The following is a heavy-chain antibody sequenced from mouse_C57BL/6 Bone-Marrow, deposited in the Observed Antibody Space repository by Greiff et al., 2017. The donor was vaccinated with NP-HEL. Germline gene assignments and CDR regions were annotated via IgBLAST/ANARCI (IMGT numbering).Heavy chain of an antibody. J-gene: IGHJ1*03. CDR1: GYTFTSYW. D-gene: IGHD1-1*01. CDR3: ARWGVVAPYWYFDV. Sequence: QVQLQQPGAELVRPGTSVKLSCKASGYTFTSYWMHWVKQRPGQGLEWIGVIDPSDSYTNYNQKFKGKATLTVDTSSSTADMQLSSLTSEDSAVYYCARWGVVAPYWYFDVWGTGTTVTVSS. CDR2: IDPSDSYT. V-gene: IGHV1-59*01.